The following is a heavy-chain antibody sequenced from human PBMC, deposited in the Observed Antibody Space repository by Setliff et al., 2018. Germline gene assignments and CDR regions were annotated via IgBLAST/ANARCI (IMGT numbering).Heavy chain of an antibody. CDR2: ISPHTGNT. V-gene: IGHV1-18*01. J-gene: IGHJ4*02. D-gene: IGHD2-8*01. CDR3: SRLVRYCTRTACQRLSGGEF. CDR1: GYTFNDYG. Sequence: ASVKVSCKTSGYTFNDYGIAWVRQAPGQGLEWMGWISPHTGNTYYTPKLHDRVTLTTDTSTSTAYMELRSLGSDDTAVYYCSRLVRYCTRTACQRLSGGEFWGQGTLVTVPS.